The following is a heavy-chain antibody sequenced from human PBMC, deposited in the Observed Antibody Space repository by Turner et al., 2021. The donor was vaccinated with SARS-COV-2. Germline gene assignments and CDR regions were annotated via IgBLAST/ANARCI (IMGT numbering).Heavy chain of an antibody. J-gene: IGHJ5*02. Sequence: VQLVASGGGLVLPCVSLRLSCAASGFTVRSNYMSWVRQAPGKGLEWVAVIYSGDSTFYADSVKGRFTISRDSYKNSMYLQMNSLRTEDTAVYYCARDLNGGRGPWGQGTLVTVSS. V-gene: IGHV3-66*02. CDR1: GFTVRSNY. D-gene: IGHD1-1*01. CDR2: IYSGDST. CDR3: ARDLNGGRGP.